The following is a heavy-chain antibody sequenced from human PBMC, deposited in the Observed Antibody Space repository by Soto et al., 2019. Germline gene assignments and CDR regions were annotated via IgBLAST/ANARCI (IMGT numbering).Heavy chain of an antibody. V-gene: IGHV1-69*02. CDR2: IIPILGIA. D-gene: IGHD1-1*01. J-gene: IGHJ4*02. CDR3: ARSWPNEYYFDY. Sequence: QVQLVQSGAEVKKPGSSVKVSCKASGGTFSSYTISWVRQAPGQVLEWMGRIIPILGIANYAQKFQGRVTMTADKSTSTAYMELSSVRSADTAVYYCARSWPNEYYFDYWGQGTLVTVSS. CDR1: GGTFSSYT.